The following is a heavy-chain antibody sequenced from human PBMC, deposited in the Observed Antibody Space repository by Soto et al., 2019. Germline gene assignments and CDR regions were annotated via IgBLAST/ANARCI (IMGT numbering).Heavy chain of an antibody. Sequence: PGGSLRLPCAASGFTVSSNYLTWVRQAPGKGLKWVSVLYPDGRAYYADSVKGRFTISTDNSKNSVSLQMSTLRAEDTAIYYCARGLGRDYRDNRGSFHLDYWGQGTLVTVSS. J-gene: IGHJ4*02. CDR1: GFTVSSNY. V-gene: IGHV3-53*01. D-gene: IGHD4-17*01. CDR3: ARGLGRDYRDNRGSFHLDY. CDR2: LYPDGRA.